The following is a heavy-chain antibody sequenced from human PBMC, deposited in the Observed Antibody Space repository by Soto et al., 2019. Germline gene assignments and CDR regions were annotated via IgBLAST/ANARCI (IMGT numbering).Heavy chain of an antibody. CDR3: ASHIVVVPAAMYYYMDV. Sequence: GGSLRLSCAASGFTVSSNYMSWVRQAPGKGLEWVSVIYSGGSTYYADSVKGRFTISRHNSKNTLYLQMNSLRAEDTAVYYCASHIVVVPAAMYYYMDVWGKGTTVTVSS. CDR2: IYSGGST. D-gene: IGHD2-2*01. V-gene: IGHV3-53*04. J-gene: IGHJ6*03. CDR1: GFTVSSNY.